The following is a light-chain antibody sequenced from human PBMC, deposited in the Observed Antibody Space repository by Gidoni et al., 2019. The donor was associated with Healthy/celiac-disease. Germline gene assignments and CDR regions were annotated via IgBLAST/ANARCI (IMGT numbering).Light chain of an antibody. CDR1: QSVSIY. V-gene: IGKV3-11*01. Sequence: EIVLTQSPATLSLSPGERATLPCRASQSVSIYLAWYQQKPGQAPRLLIYDASNRATGIPARFSGSGSGTDFTLTISSLEPEDFAVYYCQQRSNWPPVVTFGGGTKVEIK. CDR2: DAS. J-gene: IGKJ4*01. CDR3: QQRSNWPPVVT.